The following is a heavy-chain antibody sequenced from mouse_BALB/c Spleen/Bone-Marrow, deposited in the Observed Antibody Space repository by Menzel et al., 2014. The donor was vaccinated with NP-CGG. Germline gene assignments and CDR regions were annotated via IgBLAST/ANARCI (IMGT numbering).Heavy chain of an antibody. CDR1: GYSFTGYY. CDR3: ARGIYYGSSSYFDY. V-gene: IGHV1S34*01. Sequence: LVKTGASVKISCKASGYSFTGYYMHWVKQSHGKSLEWIGYISCYNGATSYNQKFKGKATFTVDTSSSIAYMQFNSLTSEDSAVYYCARGIYYGSSSYFDYWGQGTTLTVSS. J-gene: IGHJ2*01. CDR2: ISCYNGAT. D-gene: IGHD1-1*01.